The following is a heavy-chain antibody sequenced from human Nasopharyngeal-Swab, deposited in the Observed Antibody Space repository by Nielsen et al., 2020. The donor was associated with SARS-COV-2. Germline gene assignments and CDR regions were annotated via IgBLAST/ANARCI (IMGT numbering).Heavy chain of an antibody. CDR1: GGSISSSSYY. Sequence: SETLSLTCTVSGGSISSSSYYWGWIRKPPGKGLEWIGSIYYSGSTYYNPSLKSRVTISVDTSKNHFSLKLSSVTAADTAVYYCARGYSSGWYPFDYWGQGTLVTVSS. J-gene: IGHJ4*02. CDR2: IYYSGST. CDR3: ARGYSSGWYPFDY. D-gene: IGHD6-19*01. V-gene: IGHV4-39*07.